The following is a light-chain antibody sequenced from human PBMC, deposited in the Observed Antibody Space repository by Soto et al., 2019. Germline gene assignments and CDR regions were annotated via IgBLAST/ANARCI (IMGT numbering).Light chain of an antibody. CDR2: AVA. Sequence: QSALTQPASVSGSPGQSITISCTGTRSDIGNYNRVSWYQQHPGKAPKLMIYAVADRPSGVPNRFSGSKSGNTASLTISGLQADDEADYYCNAQTSANTYVFGTGIKVTVL. CDR1: RSDIGNYNR. J-gene: IGLJ1*01. V-gene: IGLV2-14*01. CDR3: NAQTSANTYV.